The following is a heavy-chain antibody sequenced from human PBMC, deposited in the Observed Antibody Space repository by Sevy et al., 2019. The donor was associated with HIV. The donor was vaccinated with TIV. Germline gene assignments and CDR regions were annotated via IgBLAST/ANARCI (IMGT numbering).Heavy chain of an antibody. J-gene: IGHJ4*02. Sequence: ASVKVSCKASGYTFTSYYMHWVRQAPGQGLEWMGIINPSGGSTSYAQTFQGRVTMTRDTSTSTVYMELSSLRSEDTAVYYCARGARITIFGVVILEEFDYWGQGTLVTVSS. CDR2: INPSGGST. D-gene: IGHD3-3*01. CDR1: GYTFTSYY. V-gene: IGHV1-46*01. CDR3: ARGARITIFGVVILEEFDY.